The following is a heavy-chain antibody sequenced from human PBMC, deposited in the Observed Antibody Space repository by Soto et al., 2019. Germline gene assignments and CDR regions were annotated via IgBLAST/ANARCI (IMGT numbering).Heavy chain of an antibody. CDR2: IYYSGST. D-gene: IGHD4-17*01. Sequence: SETLSLTCTVSGGSISSGGYYWSWIRQHPGKRLEWIGYIYYSGSTYYNPSLKSRVTISVDTSKNQFSLKLSSVSAADTAVYCCARDLRWYGMDVWGHGTTVTV. CDR3: ARDLRWYGMDV. CDR1: GGSISSGGYY. V-gene: IGHV4-31*03. J-gene: IGHJ6*02.